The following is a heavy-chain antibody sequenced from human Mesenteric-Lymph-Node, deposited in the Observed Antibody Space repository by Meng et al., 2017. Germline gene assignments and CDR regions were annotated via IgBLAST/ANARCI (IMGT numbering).Heavy chain of an antibody. J-gene: IGHJ4*02. V-gene: IGHV6-1*01. CDR3: ARDSSSSAYSPFDY. D-gene: IGHD3-22*01. Sequence: QATPPRYGPGPGNPSQTLSLPCAIPGDSVPSNSASWNWIRQSPSRGLEWLGRTYYRSKWYNDYAVSVKSRITINPDTSKNQFSLQLNSVTPEDTAVYYCARDSSSSAYSPFDYWGQGTLVTVSS. CDR1: GDSVPSNSAS. CDR2: TYYRSKWYN.